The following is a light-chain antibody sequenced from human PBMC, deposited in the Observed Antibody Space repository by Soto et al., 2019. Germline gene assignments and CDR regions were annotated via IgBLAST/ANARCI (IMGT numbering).Light chain of an antibody. J-gene: IGKJ2*01. Sequence: EIVLTQSPATLSLSPGERATLSCRASQSVSSYLAWYQQKPGQAPRLLIYDASNRATGIPARFSGSGSGTDFTLTISILEPEDFAVYYCQHRSYWPPYTFGQGTKLEIK. CDR3: QHRSYWPPYT. CDR2: DAS. CDR1: QSVSSY. V-gene: IGKV3-11*01.